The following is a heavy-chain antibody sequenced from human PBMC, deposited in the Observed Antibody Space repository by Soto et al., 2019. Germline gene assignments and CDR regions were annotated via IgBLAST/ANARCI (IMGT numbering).Heavy chain of an antibody. CDR1: GGSISSYY. V-gene: IGHV4-59*01. J-gene: IGHJ4*02. CDR3: ARGGSSSWYTHYYFDY. CDR2: IYYSGST. Sequence: SETLSLTCTVSGGSISSYYWSWVRQPPGKGLEWIGYIYYSGSTNYNPSLKSRVTISVDTSKNQFSLKLSSVTAADTAVYYCARGGSSSWYTHYYFDYWGQGTLVTVSS. D-gene: IGHD6-13*01.